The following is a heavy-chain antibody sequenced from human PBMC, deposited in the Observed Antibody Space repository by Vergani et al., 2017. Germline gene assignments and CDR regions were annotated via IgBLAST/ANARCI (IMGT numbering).Heavy chain of an antibody. D-gene: IGHD3-10*01. V-gene: IGHV3-49*05. CDR2: IRSKAYGGTT. CDR3: TRAGLLWFGGYFDY. J-gene: IGHJ4*02. CDR1: GFTFGDYA. Sequence: EVQLVESGGGLVKTGRSLRLSCTASGFTFGDYAMSWFRQAAGKGLEWVGFIRSKAYGGTTEYAASVKGRFTISRDDSKSIAYLQMNSLKTEDTAVYYCTRAGLLWFGGYFDYWGQGTLVTVSS.